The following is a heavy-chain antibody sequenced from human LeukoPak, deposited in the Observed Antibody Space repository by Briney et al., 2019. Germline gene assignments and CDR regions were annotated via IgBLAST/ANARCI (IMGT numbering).Heavy chain of an antibody. Sequence: SETLSLTCAVYGGSFSGYYWSWIRQPPGKVLEGIGEINHSGSTNYNPSLKSRVTISVDTSKHQFYLKLSSVTAADTAVYYCARGFRAYSSSPRKIYYFDYWGQGTLVTVSS. CDR2: INHSGST. CDR1: GGSFSGYY. J-gene: IGHJ4*02. CDR3: ARGFRAYSSSPRKIYYFDY. D-gene: IGHD6-13*01. V-gene: IGHV4-34*01.